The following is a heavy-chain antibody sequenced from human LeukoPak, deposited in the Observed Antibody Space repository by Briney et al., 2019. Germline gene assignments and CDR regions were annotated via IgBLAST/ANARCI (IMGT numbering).Heavy chain of an antibody. D-gene: IGHD6-6*01. Sequence: SETLSLTCTVSGGSISSYYWSWIRQPPGKGLEWIGYIYTSGSTNYNPSLKSRVTISVDTSKNQFSLKLSSVTAADTAVYYCARHAGGAARRLGTVYYYMDVWGKGTTVTVSS. CDR1: GGSISSYY. J-gene: IGHJ6*03. V-gene: IGHV4-4*09. CDR2: IYTSGST. CDR3: ARHAGGAARRLGTVYYYMDV.